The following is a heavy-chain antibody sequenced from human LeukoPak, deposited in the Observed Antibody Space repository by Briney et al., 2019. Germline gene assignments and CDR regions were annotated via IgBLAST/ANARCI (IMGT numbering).Heavy chain of an antibody. D-gene: IGHD3-10*01. CDR3: ARDNSVGDIAWWFDP. CDR1: GYTFINNW. Sequence: ASVKVSCKASGYTFINNWMHWVRQAPGQGLEWIGLINPTGTGTLYAQKFQGRVTMTRDMSTSADYMELSSLRSEDTAVYYCARDNSVGDIAWWFDPWGQGTLVTVSS. V-gene: IGHV1-46*01. J-gene: IGHJ5*02. CDR2: INPTGTGT.